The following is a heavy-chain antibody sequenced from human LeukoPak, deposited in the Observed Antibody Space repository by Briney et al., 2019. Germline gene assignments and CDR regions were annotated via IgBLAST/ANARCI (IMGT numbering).Heavy chain of an antibody. Sequence: PGGSLRLSCAASGLTLGNYAMSWVRQAPGKGLVWVSRINSDGSSTSYADSVKGRFTISRDNAKNTLYLQMNSLRAEDTAVYYCARDSGYSHGFPFDYWGQGTLVTVSS. J-gene: IGHJ4*02. CDR1: GLTLGNYA. CDR2: INSDGSST. CDR3: ARDSGYSHGFPFDY. V-gene: IGHV3-74*01. D-gene: IGHD5-18*01.